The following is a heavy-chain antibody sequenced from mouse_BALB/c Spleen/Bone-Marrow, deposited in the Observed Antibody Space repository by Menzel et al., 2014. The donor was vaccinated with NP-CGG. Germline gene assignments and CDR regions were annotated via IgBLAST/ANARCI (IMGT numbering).Heavy chain of an antibody. V-gene: IGHV3-8*02. CDR3: ATYDGYCFDY. D-gene: IGHD2-3*01. Sequence: VQLQQSGPSLVKPSQTLSLTCSVTGDSITSCYWNWIRKFPGNKLEYMGYISYSGNTYYNPSLKSRISITRDTSKNQYYLQLNSVTTEDTATYYCATYDGYCFDYWGQGTTLTVSS. CDR2: ISYSGNT. J-gene: IGHJ2*01. CDR1: GDSITSCY.